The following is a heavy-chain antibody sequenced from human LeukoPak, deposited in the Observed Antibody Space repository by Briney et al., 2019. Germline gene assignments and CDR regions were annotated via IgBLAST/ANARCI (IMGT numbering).Heavy chain of an antibody. CDR2: ISGSGGST. V-gene: IGHV3-23*01. D-gene: IGHD1-26*01. J-gene: IGHJ4*02. CDR3: AKVQWELLRKTDYSDY. Sequence: PGGSLRLSCAASGFTFSSYAMSWVRQAPGKGLEWVSAISGSGGSTYYADSVKGRFTISRDNSKNTLYLQMNSLRAEDTAVYYCAKVQWELLRKTDYSDYWGQGTLVTVSS. CDR1: GFTFSSYA.